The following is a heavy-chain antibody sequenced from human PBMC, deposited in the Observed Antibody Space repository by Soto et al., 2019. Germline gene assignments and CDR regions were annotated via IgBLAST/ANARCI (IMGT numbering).Heavy chain of an antibody. V-gene: IGHV3-23*01. J-gene: IGHJ5*02. CDR2: ISGSGGST. CDR1: GFTFSSYA. D-gene: IGHD3-3*01. CDR3: AKASQTTDFWSGPDWFDP. Sequence: PGGSLRLSCAASGFTFSSYAMSWVRQAPGKGLEWVSAISGSGGSTYYADSVKGRFTISRDNSKNTLYLQMNSLRAEDTAVYYCAKASQTTDFWSGPDWFDPWGQGTLVTVSS.